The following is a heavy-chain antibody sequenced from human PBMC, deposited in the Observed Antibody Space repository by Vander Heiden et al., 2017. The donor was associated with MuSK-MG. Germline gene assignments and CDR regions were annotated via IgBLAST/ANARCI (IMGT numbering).Heavy chain of an antibody. J-gene: IGHJ4*02. V-gene: IGHV4-59*01. CDR3: ARAFGGIVTGYTPYYFDY. CDR2: IYYSGST. Sequence: QVQLQESGPGLVKPSETLSLTCTVSGGSISSYYWSWIRQPPGKGLEWIGYIYYSGSTNYNTSLKRRVTISVDTSKNQFSRKLSSVTAAETAVYYCARAFGGIVTGYTPYYFDYWGQGTLVTVSS. D-gene: IGHD3-9*01. CDR1: GGSISSYY.